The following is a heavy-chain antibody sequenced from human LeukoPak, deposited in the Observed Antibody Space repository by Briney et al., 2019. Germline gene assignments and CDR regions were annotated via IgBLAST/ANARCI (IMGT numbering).Heavy chain of an antibody. J-gene: IGHJ6*03. CDR1: GVSISSTNSY. CDR3: ARDSPAGYSPGQEHYYYYIDV. V-gene: IGHV4-39*07. D-gene: IGHD5-18*01. Sequence: SETLSLTCTVSGVSISSTNSYWGWIRQSPRTGLEWIGNIYSSGSTYYDPSLKSRVTISIDTSENQFSLKLTSVTAADTAVYYCARDSPAGYSPGQEHYYYYIDVWGKGTTVTVSS. CDR2: IYSSGST.